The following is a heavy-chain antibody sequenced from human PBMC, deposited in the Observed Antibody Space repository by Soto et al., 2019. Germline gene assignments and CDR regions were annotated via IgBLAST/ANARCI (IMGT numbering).Heavy chain of an antibody. CDR1: GFTFSSYG. Sequence: PGGSLRLSCAASGFTFSSYGMSWVRQAPGKGLEWVSSISAGDGSTSYADSVKGRFTISRDNAKNTLYLQMNSLRAEDTAVYYCARHYYDFWSGYQRPTYYYYYGMDVWGQGTTVTVSS. D-gene: IGHD3-3*01. J-gene: IGHJ6*02. CDR3: ARHYYDFWSGYQRPTYYYYYGMDV. CDR2: ISAGDGST. V-gene: IGHV3-74*01.